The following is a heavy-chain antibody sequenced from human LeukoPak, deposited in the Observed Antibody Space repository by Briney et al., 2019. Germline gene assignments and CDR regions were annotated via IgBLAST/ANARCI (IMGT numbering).Heavy chain of an antibody. J-gene: IGHJ4*02. Sequence: GTSVKVSCKASGFTFTSYAMQWVRQARGQRLEWIGWIVVGSGNTNYAQKFQERVTITRDMSTSTAYMELSSLRSEDTAVYYCAAATVGATNLFDYWGQGTLVTVSS. V-gene: IGHV1-58*02. CDR3: AAATVGATNLFDY. CDR2: IVVGSGNT. D-gene: IGHD1-26*01. CDR1: GFTFTSYA.